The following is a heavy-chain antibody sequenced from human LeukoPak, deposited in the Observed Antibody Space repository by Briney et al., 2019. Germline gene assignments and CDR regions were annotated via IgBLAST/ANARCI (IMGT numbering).Heavy chain of an antibody. CDR3: AKDHGYSYGYSERFFDY. D-gene: IGHD5-18*01. V-gene: IGHV3-23*01. J-gene: IGHJ4*02. CDR1: GFTFSSYA. CDR2: ISGSGGST. Sequence: GGSLRLSCAVSGFTFSSYAMSWVRQAPGKGLEWVSAISGSGGSTYYADSVKGRFTISRDNSKNTLYLQMNSLRAEDTAVYYCAKDHGYSYGYSERFFDYWGQGTLVTVSS.